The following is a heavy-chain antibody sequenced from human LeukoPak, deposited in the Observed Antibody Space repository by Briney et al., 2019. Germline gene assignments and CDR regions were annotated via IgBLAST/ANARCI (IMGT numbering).Heavy chain of an antibody. CDR1: GFTFSRYS. CDR2: ISYDGTNK. D-gene: IGHD1-7*01. V-gene: IGHV3-30*04. CDR3: ARDSVWQLDLSPDDAFDI. Sequence: GGSLSLSCTASGFTFSRYSMHWVRQAPGKGLEWVAVISYDGTNKYHADSVKGRFSISRDNSKNTQYLQMKGLRAEDTAVYYCARDSVWQLDLSPDDAFDIWGQGTMVTVSS. J-gene: IGHJ3*02.